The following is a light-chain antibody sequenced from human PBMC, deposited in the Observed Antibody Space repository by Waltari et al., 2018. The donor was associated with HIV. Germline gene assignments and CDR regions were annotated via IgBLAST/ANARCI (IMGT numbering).Light chain of an antibody. J-gene: IGLJ1*01. CDR3: SSYTSSSTYV. CDR1: SSDVGGYNY. Sequence: QSALTQPASVSGSPGQSITISCTGTSSDVGGYNYVSWYQQHPGKAPKHMIYDVSNRPSGLSNRFAGSKSGNTASRTISGLQAENEADYYCSSYTSSSTYVFGTGTKVTVL. V-gene: IGLV2-14*03. CDR2: DVS.